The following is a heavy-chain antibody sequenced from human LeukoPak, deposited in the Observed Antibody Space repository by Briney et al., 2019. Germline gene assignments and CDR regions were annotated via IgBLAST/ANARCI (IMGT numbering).Heavy chain of an antibody. CDR2: ISGSGGST. Sequence: GGSLRLSCAATGFTFSSYSMNWVRQAPGKGLEWVSAISGSGGSTYYADSVKGRFTISRDNSKNTLYLQMNSLRAEDTAVYYCAKDIVVVTSGSNAFDIWGQGTMVTVSS. D-gene: IGHD2-21*02. CDR3: AKDIVVVTSGSNAFDI. V-gene: IGHV3-23*01. CDR1: GFTFSSYS. J-gene: IGHJ3*02.